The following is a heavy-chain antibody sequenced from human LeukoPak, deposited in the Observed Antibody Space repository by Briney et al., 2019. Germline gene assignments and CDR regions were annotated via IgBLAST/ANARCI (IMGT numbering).Heavy chain of an antibody. CDR3: ARSARDNYYGSGVYYYYYMDV. D-gene: IGHD3-10*01. Sequence: GASVKVSCKASGGTFSSYAISWVRQAPGQGLEWMGGFIPIFGTANYAQKFQGRVTITTDESTSTAYMALSSLRSEDTAVYYCARSARDNYYGSGVYYYYYMDVWGKGTTVTVSS. J-gene: IGHJ6*03. CDR2: FIPIFGTA. CDR1: GGTFSSYA. V-gene: IGHV1-69*05.